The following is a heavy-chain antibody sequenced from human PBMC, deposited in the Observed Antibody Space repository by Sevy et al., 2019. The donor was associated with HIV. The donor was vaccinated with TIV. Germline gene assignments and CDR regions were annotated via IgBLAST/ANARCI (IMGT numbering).Heavy chain of an antibody. J-gene: IGHJ4*02. CDR2: ISGSGGST. CDR3: ARLRTGYGSGSYTYFLDY. D-gene: IGHD3-10*01. Sequence: GGSLRLSCAASGFTFSSYAMSWVRQAPGKGLEWVSAISGSGGSTYYVDSVKGRFTISRDNSKNTLYLQMNSLRAEDTAVYYCARLRTGYGSGSYTYFLDYWGQGTLVTVSS. V-gene: IGHV3-23*01. CDR1: GFTFSSYA.